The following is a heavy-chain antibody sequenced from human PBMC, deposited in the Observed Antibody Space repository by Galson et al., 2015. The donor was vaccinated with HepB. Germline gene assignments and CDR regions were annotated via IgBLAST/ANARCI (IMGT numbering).Heavy chain of an antibody. CDR1: GFTFSNAW. J-gene: IGHJ5*02. Sequence: SLRLSCAASGFTFSNAWMRCARQAPGKGLEWVGRIKSKTDGGTTDYAAPVKGRFTISRDDSKNTLYLQMNSLKTEDTAVYYCTTLPWFRPRTSSGRNFDPWGQGTLVTVSS. CDR2: IKSKTDGGTT. D-gene: IGHD3-22*01. V-gene: IGHV3-15*01. CDR3: TTLPWFRPRTSSGRNFDP.